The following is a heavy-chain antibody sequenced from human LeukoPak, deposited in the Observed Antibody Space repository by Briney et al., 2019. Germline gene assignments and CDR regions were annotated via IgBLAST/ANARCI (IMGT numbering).Heavy chain of an antibody. V-gene: IGHV3-53*01. Sequence: GGSLRLSCAASGFTVGTNSMSWVRQSPGKGLEWVSVIYRGGSTYYADSVNGRFTISRDNSKNTLYLQMNSLRAEDTAVYYCANALYSGGSNGVDSWGQGTLVTVSS. J-gene: IGHJ4*02. CDR2: IYRGGST. CDR1: GFTVGTNS. D-gene: IGHD2-15*01. CDR3: ANALYSGGSNGVDS.